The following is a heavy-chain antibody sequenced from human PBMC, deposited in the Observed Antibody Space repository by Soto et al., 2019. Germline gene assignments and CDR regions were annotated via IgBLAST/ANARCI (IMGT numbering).Heavy chain of an antibody. CDR1: GFTFSSYA. J-gene: IGHJ5*02. CDR3: AKDPNLYSSSSLVNWFDP. Sequence: GGSLRLSCAASGFTFSSYAMSWVRQAPGKGLEWVSAISGSGGSTYYADSVKGRFTISRDTSKTTLYLQMNSLRAEDTAVYYCAKDPNLYSSSSLVNWFDPWGQGTLVTVSS. D-gene: IGHD6-6*01. CDR2: ISGSGGST. V-gene: IGHV3-23*01.